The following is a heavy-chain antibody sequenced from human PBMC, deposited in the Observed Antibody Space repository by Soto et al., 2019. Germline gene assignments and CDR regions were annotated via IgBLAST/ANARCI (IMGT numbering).Heavy chain of an antibody. Sequence: SETLSLTCAVYGGSFSGYYWSWIRQPPGKGLEWIGEINHSGSTNYNPSLKSRVTISVDTSKNQFSLKLSSVTAADTAVYYCARGYRYLVRFLEWSHRPYYYYGIDVWGQGTTVTVSS. V-gene: IGHV4-34*01. CDR1: GGSFSGYY. CDR3: ARGYRYLVRFLEWSHRPYYYYGIDV. J-gene: IGHJ6*02. D-gene: IGHD3-3*01. CDR2: INHSGST.